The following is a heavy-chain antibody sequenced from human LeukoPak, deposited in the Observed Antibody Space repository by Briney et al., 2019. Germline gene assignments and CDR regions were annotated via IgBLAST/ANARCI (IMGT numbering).Heavy chain of an antibody. Sequence: GRSLRLSCAASGFVFSSYGMHWVRQAPGQGLEWVAVIWYDGSNKYYADSVKGRFTISRDNSKNTLYLQMNSLRAEDTAVYYCAKGLRYYGSGSNSLDYWGQGTLVTVSS. V-gene: IGHV3-33*06. J-gene: IGHJ4*02. CDR2: IWYDGSNK. D-gene: IGHD3-10*01. CDR1: GFVFSSYG. CDR3: AKGLRYYGSGSNSLDY.